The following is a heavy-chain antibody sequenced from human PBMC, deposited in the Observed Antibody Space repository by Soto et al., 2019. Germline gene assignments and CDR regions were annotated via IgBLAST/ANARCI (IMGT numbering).Heavy chain of an antibody. J-gene: IGHJ4*02. CDR1: GYTFTGYY. D-gene: IGHD3-10*01. CDR2: INPNSGGT. V-gene: IGHV1-2*04. CDR3: ARGRFGELLRGAYYLDY. Sequence: ASVKVSCKASGYTFTGYYMHWVRQAPGQGLEWMGWINPNSGGTNDAQKFQGWVTMTRDTSISTAYMELSRLRSDDTAVYYCARGRFGELLRGAYYLDYWGQGTRVTVSS.